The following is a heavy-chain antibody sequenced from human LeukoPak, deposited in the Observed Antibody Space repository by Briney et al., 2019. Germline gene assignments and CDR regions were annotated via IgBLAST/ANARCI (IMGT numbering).Heavy chain of an antibody. V-gene: IGHV3-7*01. J-gene: IGHJ4*02. Sequence: GGSLRLSCAASGFSFTTYWMTWVRQAPGKGLEWVATIRQDGSEKYYVDSVKGRFTIARDNTKNSLNLQMNSLRAEDTAVYFCARDGGHYGDLDYWGQGTLVTVSS. CDR2: IRQDGSEK. CDR1: GFSFTTYW. CDR3: ARDGGHYGDLDY. D-gene: IGHD4-17*01.